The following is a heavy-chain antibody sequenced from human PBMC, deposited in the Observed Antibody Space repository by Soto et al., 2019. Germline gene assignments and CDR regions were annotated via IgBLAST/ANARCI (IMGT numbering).Heavy chain of an antibody. V-gene: IGHV1-2*02. J-gene: IGHJ6*02. Sequence: EASVKVSGEASGYTFTGYYMHWVRQAPGQGLEWMGWINPNSGGTNYAQKFQGRVTMTRDTSISTAYMELSRLRSDDTAVYYCARGVVVVAATRYGMDVWGQGTTVTVSS. CDR1: GYTFTGYY. CDR3: ARGVVVVAATRYGMDV. D-gene: IGHD2-15*01. CDR2: INPNSGGT.